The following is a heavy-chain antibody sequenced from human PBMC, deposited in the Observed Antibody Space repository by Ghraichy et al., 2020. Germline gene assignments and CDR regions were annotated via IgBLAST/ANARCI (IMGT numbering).Heavy chain of an antibody. Sequence: SQTLSLTCAVYGGSFSGYYWSWIRQPPGKGLEWIGEINHSGSTNYNPSLKSRVTISVDTSKNQFSLKLSSVTAADTAVYYCARAKIHGGTMRRTPLYFDYWGQGTLVTVSS. J-gene: IGHJ4*02. CDR3: ARAKIHGGTMRRTPLYFDY. CDR2: INHSGST. CDR1: GGSFSGYY. V-gene: IGHV4-34*01. D-gene: IGHD3-22*01.